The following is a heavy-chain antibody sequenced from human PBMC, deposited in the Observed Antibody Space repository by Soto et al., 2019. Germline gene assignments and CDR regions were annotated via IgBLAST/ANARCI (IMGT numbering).Heavy chain of an antibody. V-gene: IGHV3-30*18. CDR1: GFTFSSYG. CDR2: ISYDGSNK. CDR3: EKDALIAAAPFDP. D-gene: IGHD6-13*01. Sequence: QVQLVESGGGVVQPGRSLRLSCAASGFTFSSYGMHWVRQAPGKGLEWVAVISYDGSNKYYADSVKGRFTISRDNSTNTRYLQMNSLRAEDTAVYYCEKDALIAAAPFDPWGQGTLVTVSS. J-gene: IGHJ5*02.